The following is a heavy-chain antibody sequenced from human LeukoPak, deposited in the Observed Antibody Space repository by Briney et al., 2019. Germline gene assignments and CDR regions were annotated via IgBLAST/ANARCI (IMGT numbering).Heavy chain of an antibody. Sequence: SETLSLTCTVSGGSISSSSYYWGWIRQPPGKGLEWVGDINHSGATNYNPSLESRVTISVETSKNQFSLRLTSVSAADTAVYYCARHVSPAYNFWSGYHVFDSWGQGTPVTVSA. CDR3: ARHVSPAYNFWSGYHVFDS. V-gene: IGHV4-39*01. CDR2: INHSGAT. CDR1: GGSISSSSYY. D-gene: IGHD3-3*01. J-gene: IGHJ4*02.